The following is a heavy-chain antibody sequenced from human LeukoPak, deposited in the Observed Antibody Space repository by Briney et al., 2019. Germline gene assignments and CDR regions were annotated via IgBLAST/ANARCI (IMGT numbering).Heavy chain of an antibody. J-gene: IGHJ4*02. CDR3: VGSTGFPYYFDY. CDR1: GYGFSGYW. V-gene: IGHV5-51*01. D-gene: IGHD3-9*01. CDR2: LYPGNSQT. Sequence: GESLKISCKASGYGFSGYWIGWVRQMPGKGLEWMAILYPGNSQTRYSPSFQGQVTVSADESISTAYLQWSSLKASDTAMYYCVGSTGFPYYFDYWGQGTLVTVSS.